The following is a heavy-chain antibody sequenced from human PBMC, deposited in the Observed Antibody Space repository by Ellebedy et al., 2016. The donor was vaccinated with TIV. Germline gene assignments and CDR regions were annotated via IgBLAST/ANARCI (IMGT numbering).Heavy chain of an antibody. CDR3: ARWAGGSGSYYNSVKDYVPHFDY. CDR2: IYYSGST. D-gene: IGHD3-10*01. J-gene: IGHJ4*02. V-gene: IGHV4-59*01. Sequence: SETLSLTCTVSGGSISSYYWSWIRQPPGKGLEWIGYIYYSGSTNYNPSLKSRVTISVDTSKNQFSLKLSSVTAADTAVYYCARWAGGSGSYYNSVKDYVPHFDYWGQGTLVTVSS. CDR1: GGSISSYY.